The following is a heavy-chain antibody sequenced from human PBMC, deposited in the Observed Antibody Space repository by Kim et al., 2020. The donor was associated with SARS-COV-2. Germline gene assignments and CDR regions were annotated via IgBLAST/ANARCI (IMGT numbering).Heavy chain of an antibody. CDR3: ASGSWYRYFEY. D-gene: IGHD6-13*01. CDR2: IYYSGST. V-gene: IGHV4-59*13. Sequence: SETLSLTCTVSGGSISSYYWSWIRQPPGKGLEWIGYIYYSGSTNYNPSLNSRLTMSVDTSNNQFSLRLSSVTAADTAVYYCASGSWYRYFEYWGQGTLVT. J-gene: IGHJ4*02. CDR1: GGSISSYY.